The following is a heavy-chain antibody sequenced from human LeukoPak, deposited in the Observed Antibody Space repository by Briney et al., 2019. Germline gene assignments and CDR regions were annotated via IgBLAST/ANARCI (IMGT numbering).Heavy chain of an antibody. CDR3: ARRIAVAGVDY. D-gene: IGHD6-19*01. CDR1: GYSFTSYW. J-gene: IGHJ4*02. CDR2: IYPGDSDT. V-gene: IGHV5-51*01. Sequence: GESLKISCQGSGYSFTSYWIGWVRQMPGKGLEWMGIIYPGDSDTRYSPSFQGEVTISADKSISTAYLQWSSLKASDTAMYYCARRIAVAGVDYWGQGTLVTVSS.